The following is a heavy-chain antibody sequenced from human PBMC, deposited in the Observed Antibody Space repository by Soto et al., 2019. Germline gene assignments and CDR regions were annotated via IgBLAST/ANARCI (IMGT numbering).Heavy chain of an antibody. CDR3: ATERKYYDILTGYDY. Sequence: ASVKVSCKVSGYTLTELSMHWVRQAPGKGFEWLGGFDPEDGETIYAQKFQGSVTMTEDTSTDTAYMELSSLRSEDTAVYYCATERKYYDILTGYDYWGQGTLVTVSS. CDR1: GYTLTELS. V-gene: IGHV1-24*01. D-gene: IGHD3-9*01. CDR2: FDPEDGET. J-gene: IGHJ4*02.